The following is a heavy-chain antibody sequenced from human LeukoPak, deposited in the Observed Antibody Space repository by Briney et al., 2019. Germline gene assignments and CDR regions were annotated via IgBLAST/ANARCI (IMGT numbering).Heavy chain of an antibody. Sequence: SETLSLTCTVSGGSISSSYWSWIRQPAGKGLEWIGLIYTTGTTNYNPSLKSRVSLSLDTSKNQFSLKLRSVTAADTAVYFCARTLWQYYFDYWDQGTLVTVSS. V-gene: IGHV4-4*07. CDR1: GGSISSSY. CDR3: ARTLWQYYFDY. CDR2: IYTTGTT. J-gene: IGHJ4*02. D-gene: IGHD3-10*01.